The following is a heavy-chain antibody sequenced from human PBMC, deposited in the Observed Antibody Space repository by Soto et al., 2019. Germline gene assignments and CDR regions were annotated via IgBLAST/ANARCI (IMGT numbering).Heavy chain of an antibody. CDR1: GYTFTSYG. J-gene: IGHJ6*02. V-gene: IGHV1-18*01. CDR2: ISAYNGNT. Sequence: ASVKVSCKASGYTFTSYGISWVRQAPGQGLEWMGWISAYNGNTNYAQKLQGRVTMTTDTSTSTAYMELRSLRSDDTAVYYCARVPGAVGYYYYGMDVWGQGTTVTVSS. D-gene: IGHD6-19*01. CDR3: ARVPGAVGYYYYGMDV.